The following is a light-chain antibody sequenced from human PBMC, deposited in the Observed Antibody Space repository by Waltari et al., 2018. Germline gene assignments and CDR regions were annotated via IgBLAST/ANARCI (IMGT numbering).Light chain of an antibody. V-gene: IGLV2-14*03. J-gene: IGLJ3*02. CDR3: SSFTTRSTWV. CDR2: VVS. Sequence: QFALTQPASVSGSPGQSITISCTGTSSDIGTYDYVSWYQQHPGEAPKLILYVVSHRPSGVPNRFSGSKSDNTASLTISGLQAEDESDYYCSSFTTRSTWVFGGGTKLTVL. CDR1: SSDIGTYDY.